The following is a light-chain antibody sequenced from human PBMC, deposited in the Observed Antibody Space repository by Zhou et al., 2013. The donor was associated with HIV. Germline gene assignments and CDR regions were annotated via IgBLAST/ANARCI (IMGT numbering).Light chain of an antibody. V-gene: IGKV1-39*01. CDR3: QQSYSIPLT. CDR2: VAS. Sequence: DIQMTQSPSSLSAFVGDRVTITCRASQNIANNLIWYQQEPGKAPKLLIYVASSLQSGVPSRFSGSGSGTDFTLTISSLQPEDFATYYCQQSYSIPLTFGGGTKVDIK. CDR1: QNIANN. J-gene: IGKJ4*01.